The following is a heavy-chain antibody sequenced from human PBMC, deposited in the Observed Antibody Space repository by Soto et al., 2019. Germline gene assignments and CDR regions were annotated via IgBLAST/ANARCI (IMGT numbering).Heavy chain of an antibody. V-gene: IGHV1-3*01. Sequence: QVQVVQSGAEVKKPGASVKVSCKASGYSFSTYSMHWVRQAPGQGLEWMGWINGANSNTRYSQKFKDRVSISRDTPASTGYMELSSLRSEDTAVYYCARGKGMEENYYYHGMDVWGPGTTVIVSS. D-gene: IGHD1-1*01. CDR2: INGANSNT. CDR3: ARGKGMEENYYYHGMDV. CDR1: GYSFSTYS. J-gene: IGHJ6*02.